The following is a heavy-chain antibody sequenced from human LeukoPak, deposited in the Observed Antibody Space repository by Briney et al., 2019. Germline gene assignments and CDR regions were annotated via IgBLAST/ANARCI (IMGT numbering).Heavy chain of an antibody. CDR1: GYTFTSYG. V-gene: IGHV1-18*01. Sequence: ASVKVSCKASGYTFTSYGISWVRQAPGQGLEWMGWISAYNGNTNYAQKLQGRVTMTTDTSTSTAYMELSSLRSEDTAVYYCARDFLYYGDYGIYCYGMDVWGQGTTVTVSS. CDR3: ARDFLYYGDYGIYCYGMDV. D-gene: IGHD4-17*01. J-gene: IGHJ6*02. CDR2: ISAYNGNT.